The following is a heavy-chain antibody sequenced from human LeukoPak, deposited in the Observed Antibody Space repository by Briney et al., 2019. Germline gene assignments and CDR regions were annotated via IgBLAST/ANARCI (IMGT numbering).Heavy chain of an antibody. CDR3: ARGDGNYVWGSYRSHPYYFDY. CDR2: IKPDGSAI. J-gene: IGHJ4*02. V-gene: IGHV3-74*01. Sequence: GGSLRLSCAASGFTFSAYWMHWVRQAPGKGLVWVSHIKPDGSAINYADSVKGRFTISRDNAKNTLYLQMNSLTAEDTAVYYCARGDGNYVWGSYRSHPYYFDYWGQGTLVTVSS. D-gene: IGHD3-16*02. CDR1: GFTFSAYW.